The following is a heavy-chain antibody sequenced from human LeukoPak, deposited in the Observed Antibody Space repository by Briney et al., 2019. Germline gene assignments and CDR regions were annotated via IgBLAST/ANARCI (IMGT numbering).Heavy chain of an antibody. CDR1: GYTFTGYY. CDR3: ARSRGKLIPYSSSSFGWFDP. V-gene: IGHV1-2*02. CDR2: INPSGGST. D-gene: IGHD6-6*01. Sequence: ASVKVSCKASGYTFTGYYMHWVRQAPGQGLEWMGIINPSGGSTSYAQKFQGRVTMTRDTSISTAYMELSRLRSDDTAVYYCARSRGKLIPYSSSSFGWFDPWGQGTLVTVSS. J-gene: IGHJ5*02.